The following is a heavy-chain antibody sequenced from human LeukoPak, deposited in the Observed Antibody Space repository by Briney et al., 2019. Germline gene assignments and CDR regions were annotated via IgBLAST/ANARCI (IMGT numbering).Heavy chain of an antibody. V-gene: IGHV4-4*07. Sequence: SETLSLTCTVSGGSISGYYWSWVRQPAGKGLEWIGRIYISGSTNYNPSLKSRLTMSVDTSKNQFSLKLSSVTVADTAVYYCAGRTELQDAFDIWGQGTMVTVSS. CDR1: GGSISGYY. CDR2: IYISGST. D-gene: IGHD3-10*01. CDR3: AGRTELQDAFDI. J-gene: IGHJ3*02.